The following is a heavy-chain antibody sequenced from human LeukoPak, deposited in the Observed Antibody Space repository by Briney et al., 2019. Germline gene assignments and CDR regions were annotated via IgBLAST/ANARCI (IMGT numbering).Heavy chain of an antibody. J-gene: IGHJ6*02. Sequence: QPGGSLRLSCAASGFTFSSYWMSWVRQAPGKGLEWVANIKQDGSEKYYVDSVKGRFTISRDNAKNSLYLQMNSLRAEDTAVYYCARDNRSPMIVVVQGYYYYGMDVWGQGTTVTVSS. CDR1: GFTFSSYW. CDR2: IKQDGSEK. D-gene: IGHD3-22*01. V-gene: IGHV3-7*01. CDR3: ARDNRSPMIVVVQGYYYYGMDV.